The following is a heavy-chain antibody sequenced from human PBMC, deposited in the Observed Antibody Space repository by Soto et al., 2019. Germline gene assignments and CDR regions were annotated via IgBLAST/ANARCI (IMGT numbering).Heavy chain of an antibody. J-gene: IGHJ6*02. Sequence: PWPTRALPCAISGDSVSSNSAAWNWIRQSPARGLEWVGRTYYRCKWYNDYAVSVKSRITINPDTSKNQFSLQLTPAPPEDTAVYYCARDLDTAMVPSGIAQVPTYYYSGMDVWGQGTTATVS. V-gene: IGHV6-1*01. D-gene: IGHD5-18*01. CDR1: GDSVSSNSAA. CDR3: ARDLDTAMVPSGIAQVPTYYYSGMDV. CDR2: TYYRCKWYN.